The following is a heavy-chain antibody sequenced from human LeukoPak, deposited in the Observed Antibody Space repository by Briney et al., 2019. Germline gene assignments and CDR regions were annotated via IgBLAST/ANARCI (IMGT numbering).Heavy chain of an antibody. V-gene: IGHV4-30-4*08. CDR2: IYYSGST. CDR1: GGSISSGDYY. D-gene: IGHD3-22*01. J-gene: IGHJ4*01. Sequence: PSETLSLTCTVSGGSISSGDYYWSWIRQPPGKSLEWIGYIYYSGSTYYDPSLKSRVTISVDTSKNQFSLKLSSVTAADTAVYYCARGLIEKDYYDSSGLFDYWGQGTLVTVSS. CDR3: ARGLIEKDYYDSSGLFDY.